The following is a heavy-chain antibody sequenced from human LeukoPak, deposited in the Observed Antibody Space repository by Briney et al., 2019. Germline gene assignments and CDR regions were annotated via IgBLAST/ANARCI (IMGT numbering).Heavy chain of an antibody. J-gene: IGHJ4*02. CDR3: ARASMRIAVAGGGFDY. CDR2: IIPIFGTA. V-gene: IGHV1-69*05. Sequence: GSSVKVSCKASGGTFSSYAISWVRQAPGQGLEWMGGIIPIFGTANYAQKFQGRVTITTDESTSTAYMELSSLISEDTAVYYCARASMRIAVAGGGFDYWGQGTLVTVSS. CDR1: GGTFSSYA. D-gene: IGHD6-19*01.